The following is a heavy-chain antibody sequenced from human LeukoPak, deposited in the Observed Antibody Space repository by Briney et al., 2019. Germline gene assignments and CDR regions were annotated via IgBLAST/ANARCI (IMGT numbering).Heavy chain of an antibody. J-gene: IGHJ5*02. V-gene: IGHV3-53*04. CDR1: GFTVSSNF. Sequence: GSLRLSCAASGFTVSSNFMSWVRQAPGKGLEWVSVIYSGGSTYYADSVKGRFTISRHNSKNTVYLQINSLRAEDTAVYYCARLRPNDWFDPWGQGTLVTVSS. CDR3: ARLRPNDWFDP. CDR2: IYSGGST. D-gene: IGHD4-17*01.